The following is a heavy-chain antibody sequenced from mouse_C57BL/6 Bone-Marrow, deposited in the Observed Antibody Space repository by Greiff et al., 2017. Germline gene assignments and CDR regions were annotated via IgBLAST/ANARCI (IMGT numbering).Heavy chain of an antibody. Sequence: QVQLQQSGAELVMPGASVKLSCKASGYTFTSYWMHWVKQRPGQGLEWIGEIDPSDSYTNYNQKFKGKSTLTVDKSSSTAYMQLSSLTSEDSAVYYCERDGSGYDYAMDYWGQGTSVTVSS. D-gene: IGHD1-1*01. CDR2: IDPSDSYT. CDR1: GYTFTSYW. CDR3: ERDGSGYDYAMDY. J-gene: IGHJ4*01. V-gene: IGHV1-69*01.